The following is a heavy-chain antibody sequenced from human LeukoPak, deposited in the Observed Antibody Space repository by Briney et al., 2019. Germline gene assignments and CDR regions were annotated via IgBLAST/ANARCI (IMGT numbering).Heavy chain of an antibody. J-gene: IGHJ6*03. CDR1: GGSISSYY. V-gene: IGHV4-59*01. D-gene: IGHD4-11*01. CDR2: IFYRGST. CDR3: ARVVVDYRGYGDYYYMDV. Sequence: SETLSLTCTVSGGSISSYYWGWIRQPPGKGLEWIGNIFYRGSTDFNPSLKSRVTISVDTSKNQFSLKLSSVTAADTAVYYCARVVVDYRGYGDYYYMDVWGKGTTVTVSS.